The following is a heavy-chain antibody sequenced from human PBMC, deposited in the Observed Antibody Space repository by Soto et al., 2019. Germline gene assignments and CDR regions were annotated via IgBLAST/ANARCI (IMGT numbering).Heavy chain of an antibody. V-gene: IGHV3-74*01. CDR3: ARGLYIVGAERGPYYYYGMDV. Sequence: GGSLRLSCAASGFTFSSYWMHWVRQAPGKGLVWVSRINSDGSSTSYADSVKGRFTISRDNAKNTLYLQMNSLRAEDTAVYYCARGLYIVGAERGPYYYYGMDVWGQGTTVTVSS. CDR2: INSDGSST. CDR1: GFTFSSYW. D-gene: IGHD1-26*01. J-gene: IGHJ6*02.